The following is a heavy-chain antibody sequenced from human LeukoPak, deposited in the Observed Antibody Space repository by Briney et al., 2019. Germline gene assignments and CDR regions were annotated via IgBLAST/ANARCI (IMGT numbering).Heavy chain of an antibody. CDR1: SGSISSCY. Sequence: SETLSLTCTVSSGSISSCYWSWIRQPPGKGLEWIGYIYYSGSTYYNPSLKSRVTISVDTSKNQFSLKLSSVTAADTAVYYCARGGGITIFGVVTGWFDPWGQGTLVTVSS. D-gene: IGHD3-3*01. V-gene: IGHV4-30-4*08. CDR3: ARGGGITIFGVVTGWFDP. CDR2: IYYSGST. J-gene: IGHJ5*02.